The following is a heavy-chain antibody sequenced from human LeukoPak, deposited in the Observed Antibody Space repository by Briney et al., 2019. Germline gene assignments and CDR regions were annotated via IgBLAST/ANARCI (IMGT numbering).Heavy chain of an antibody. CDR3: ARDKSSWFGGVDY. CDR1: GFTFSSYW. D-gene: IGHD3-10*01. CDR2: IKQDGSEK. J-gene: IGHJ4*02. Sequence: GGSLRLSCAASGFTFSSYWMSWVRQAPGKGLEWVANIKQDGSEKYYVDSVKGRFTISRDNAKNSLYLQMNSLRAEDTAVYYCARDKSSWFGGVDYWGQGTLVTVSS. V-gene: IGHV3-7*03.